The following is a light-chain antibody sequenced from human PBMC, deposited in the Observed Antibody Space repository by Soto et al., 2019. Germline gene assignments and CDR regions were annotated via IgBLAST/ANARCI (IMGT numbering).Light chain of an antibody. CDR2: DAS. CDR1: QGISSY. Sequence: AIQLTQSASSLSASVRDRVTIACRASQGISSYLAWYQQKPGKAPQLLIYDASSLESGVPSRFSGSGSGTEFTLTISSLQPDDFATYYCQQYNSYTWTFGQGTKVDIK. V-gene: IGKV1-13*02. J-gene: IGKJ1*01. CDR3: QQYNSYTWT.